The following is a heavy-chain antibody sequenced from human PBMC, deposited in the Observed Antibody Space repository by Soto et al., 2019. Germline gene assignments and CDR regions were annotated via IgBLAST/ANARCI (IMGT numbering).Heavy chain of an antibody. CDR2: MNPYNGNT. V-gene: IGHV1-8*01. J-gene: IGHJ4*02. D-gene: IGHD6-25*01. Sequence: SVKVSCNASGYTFTTYDIHWVRQVTGQGLEWMGWMNPYNGNTGSTQKFQGRVTMTRNTSISTVYMELTSLRSEDTAVYYCARRKERSGPHYFDYWGQGSLVTVSS. CDR1: GYTFTTYD. CDR3: ARRKERSGPHYFDY.